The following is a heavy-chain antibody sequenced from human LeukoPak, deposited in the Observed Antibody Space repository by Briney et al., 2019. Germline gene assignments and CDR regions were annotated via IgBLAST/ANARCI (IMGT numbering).Heavy chain of an antibody. CDR2: IYYSGIT. J-gene: IGHJ4*02. CDR3: ARLRALSYYDSSGDLYYFEY. Sequence: PSETLSLTCTVSGGSISSYYWSWLRQPPGKGLEWIGFIYYSGITDYNPSLKSRVTISVDTSKNQFSLKLTSVTAADTAVYYCARLRALSYYDSSGDLYYFEYWGQGHLVTVSS. D-gene: IGHD3-22*01. V-gene: IGHV4-59*01. CDR1: GGSISSYY.